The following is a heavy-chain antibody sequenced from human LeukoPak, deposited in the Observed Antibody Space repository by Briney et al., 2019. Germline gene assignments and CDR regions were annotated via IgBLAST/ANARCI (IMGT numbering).Heavy chain of an antibody. J-gene: IGHJ6*02. Sequence: SETLSLTCVVSGGSISPYYWSWIRQSPGKGLEWIGYIDPSGSASYNPSLKSRVTIFVDTSKNLFSLILTSVSASDTAIYYCARDHWLFSSKTWYYYGMDVWGQGTTVTDSS. V-gene: IGHV4-59*01. CDR3: ARDHWLFSSKTWYYYGMDV. D-gene: IGHD3-9*01. CDR1: GGSISPYY. CDR2: IDPSGSA.